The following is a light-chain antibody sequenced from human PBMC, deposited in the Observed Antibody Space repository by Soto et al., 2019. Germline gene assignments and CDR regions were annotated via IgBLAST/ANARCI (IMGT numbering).Light chain of an antibody. Sequence: DPDMTQSPSRFAALVGDSLSMTCRASQSISFYLNWYQQKPGNAPKVLIYAASNLQTGVPSRLSGSGSGTDFTLTINILQPEDFATYSCQQSYSLPITFGHGRLLEIK. CDR1: QSISFY. CDR3: QQSYSLPIT. CDR2: AAS. V-gene: IGKV1-39*01. J-gene: IGKJ5*01.